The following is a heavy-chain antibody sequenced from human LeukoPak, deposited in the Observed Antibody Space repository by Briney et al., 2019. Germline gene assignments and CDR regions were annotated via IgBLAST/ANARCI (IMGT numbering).Heavy chain of an antibody. CDR1: GFTFSSYA. CDR3: AFSSGYRDYYYYYSMDV. CDR2: ISGSGGST. V-gene: IGHV3-23*01. J-gene: IGHJ6*02. Sequence: GGSLRLSCAASGFTFSSYAISWVRQAPGKGLEWGSAISGSGGSTYYAATVKGRFTISRDNSKNTLYLQMNSLRAEDTAVYYCAFSSGYRDYYYYYSMDVWGQGTTVTVSS. D-gene: IGHD5-18*01.